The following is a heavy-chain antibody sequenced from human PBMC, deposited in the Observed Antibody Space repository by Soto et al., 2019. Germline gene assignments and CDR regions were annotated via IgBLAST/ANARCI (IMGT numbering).Heavy chain of an antibody. CDR3: ARSSPYYDFWSGYQDGDWFDP. Sequence: APGKGLEWVAVISYDGSNKYYADSVKGRFTISRDNSKNTLYLQMNSLRAEDTAVYYCARSSPYYDFWSGYQDGDWFDPWGQGTLVTVSS. CDR2: ISYDGSNK. J-gene: IGHJ5*02. V-gene: IGHV3-30-3*01. D-gene: IGHD3-3*01.